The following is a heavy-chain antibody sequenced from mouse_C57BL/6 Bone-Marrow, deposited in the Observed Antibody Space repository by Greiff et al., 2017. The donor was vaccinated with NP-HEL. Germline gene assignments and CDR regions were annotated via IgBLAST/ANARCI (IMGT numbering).Heavy chain of an antibody. Sequence: EVKLVESGGGLVKPGGSLKLSCAASGFTFSSYAMSWVRQTPEKRLEWVATISDGGSYTYYPDNVKGRFTISRDNAKNNLYLQMSHLKSEDTAMYYCARHGDYDGYPYWYFDVWGTGTTVTVSS. CDR2: ISDGGSYT. J-gene: IGHJ1*03. CDR1: GFTFSSYA. D-gene: IGHD2-3*01. CDR3: ARHGDYDGYPYWYFDV. V-gene: IGHV5-4*03.